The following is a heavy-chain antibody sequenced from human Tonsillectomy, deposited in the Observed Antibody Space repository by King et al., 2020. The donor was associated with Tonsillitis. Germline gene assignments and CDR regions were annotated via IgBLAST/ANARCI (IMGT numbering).Heavy chain of an antibody. J-gene: IGHJ4*02. CDR1: VFTFSSYS. CDR3: ARDWYGSSYY. D-gene: IGHD6-6*01. Sequence: VQLVESGGGLANPGGSLRLSCAASVFTFSSYSMNWIRQAPGKGLEWVSSISSSSSYIYYADSVKGRFTVSSDNAKNSLYLQMNSLRAEETAVYYCARDWYGSSYYWGQGTLVTVSS. CDR2: ISSSSSYI. V-gene: IGHV3-21*01.